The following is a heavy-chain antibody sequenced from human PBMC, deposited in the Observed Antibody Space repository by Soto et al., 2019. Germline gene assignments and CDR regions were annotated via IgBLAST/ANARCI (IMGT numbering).Heavy chain of an antibody. D-gene: IGHD3-10*01. J-gene: IGHJ4*02. Sequence: PSETLSLTCTVSGVSISSGDYYWSWIRQPPGKGLEWIGFIYYSGYTYYNPSLKSRVSISGDTSKNQFSLNLSSVTAADTAAYYCASTTGGLHDNWGQGTLVTSPQ. CDR2: IYYSGYT. CDR3: ASTTGGLHDN. V-gene: IGHV4-30-4*01. CDR1: GVSISSGDYY.